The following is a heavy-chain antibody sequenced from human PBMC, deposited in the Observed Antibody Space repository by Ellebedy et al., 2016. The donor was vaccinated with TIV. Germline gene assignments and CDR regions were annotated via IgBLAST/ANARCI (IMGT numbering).Heavy chain of an antibody. J-gene: IGHJ4*02. V-gene: IGHV3-23*01. Sequence: GESLKISCAASGLTFSSHAMSWVRQAPGKGLEWVSSITESGGNTYYADSVKGRFTISRDNSKNTLSLQMYSLRPEDTAVYYCAKERDPLASTSFDSWGQGNLVTVSS. D-gene: IGHD1-1*01. CDR3: AKERDPLASTSFDS. CDR1: GLTFSSHA. CDR2: ITESGGNT.